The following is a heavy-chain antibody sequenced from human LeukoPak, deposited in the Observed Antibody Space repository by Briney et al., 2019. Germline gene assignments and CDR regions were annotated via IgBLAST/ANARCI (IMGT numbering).Heavy chain of an antibody. J-gene: IGHJ4*02. CDR3: ARRAGAYSHPYDY. D-gene: IGHD4/OR15-4a*01. V-gene: IGHV3-53*01. CDR1: GASMSSHY. CDR2: IYSDNT. Sequence: PSETLSLTCTVSGASMSSHYWSWIRQPPGKGLEWVSFIYSDNTHYSDSVKGRFTISRDNSKNTLYLQMNSLRAEDTAVYYCARRAGAYSHPYDYWGQGTLVTVSS.